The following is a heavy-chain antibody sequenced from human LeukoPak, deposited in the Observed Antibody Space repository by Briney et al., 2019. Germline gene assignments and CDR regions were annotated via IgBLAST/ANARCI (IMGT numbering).Heavy chain of an antibody. J-gene: IGHJ3*02. V-gene: IGHV3-48*02. CDR1: GFTFSSYS. CDR2: ISSSSSTI. CDR3: ARAAYSSGWYFGI. Sequence: GGSLRLSCAASGFTFSSYSMNWVRQAPGKGLEWVSYISSSSSTIYYADSVKGRFTISSDNAKNSLYLQMNSMRDEDTAVYYCARAAYSSGWYFGIWGQGTMVTVSS. D-gene: IGHD6-19*01.